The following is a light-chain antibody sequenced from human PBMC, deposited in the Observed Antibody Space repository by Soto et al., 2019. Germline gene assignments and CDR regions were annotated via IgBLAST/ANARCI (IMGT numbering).Light chain of an antibody. CDR1: QNINRW. CDR2: TAS. CDR3: QQYDHYWT. Sequence: DIQMTQSPSTLSASVGDRVTITCRACQNINRWLAWYQQKPGKVPKLLIYTASNLEIGVPSRFSGSGSGTEFTLTINGLQPDDFATYYCQQYDHYWTFGQGTKVEIK. V-gene: IGKV1-5*03. J-gene: IGKJ1*01.